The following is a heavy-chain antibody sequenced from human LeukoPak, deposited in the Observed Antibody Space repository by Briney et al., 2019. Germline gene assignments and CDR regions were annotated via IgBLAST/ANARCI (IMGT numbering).Heavy chain of an antibody. CDR1: GFTFSSYG. J-gene: IGHJ4*02. Sequence: GGSLRLSCAASGFTFSSYGMHWVRQAPGKGLEWVAFIRYDGSNKYYADSVKGRFTISRDNSKNTLYLQMNSLRAEDTAVYYCAKDVHSRLRGVTHYAPDYWGQGTLVTVSS. CDR3: AKDVHSRLRGVTHYAPDY. CDR2: IRYDGSNK. V-gene: IGHV3-30*02. D-gene: IGHD3-10*01.